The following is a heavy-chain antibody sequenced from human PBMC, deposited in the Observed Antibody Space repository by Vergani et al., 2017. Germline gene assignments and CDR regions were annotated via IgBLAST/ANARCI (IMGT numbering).Heavy chain of an antibody. CDR3: ARAEYSSSFDY. CDR1: GFTFSSYA. CDR2: ISYDGSNK. J-gene: IGHJ4*02. V-gene: IGHV3-30-3*01. D-gene: IGHD6-6*01. Sequence: QVQLVESGGGVVQPGRSLRLSCAASGFTFSSYAMHLVRQAPGKGLEWVAVISYDGSNKYYADSVKGRFTISRDNSKNTLYLQMNSLRAEDTAVYYCARAEYSSSFDYWGQGTLVTVSS.